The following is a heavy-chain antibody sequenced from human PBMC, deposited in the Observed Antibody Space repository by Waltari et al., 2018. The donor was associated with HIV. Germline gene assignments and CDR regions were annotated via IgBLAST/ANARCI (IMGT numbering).Heavy chain of an antibody. Sequence: EVQLVESGGGLVQPGGSLRLPWAASEFTFRTHEMKWVRQASGKGLEWVSCISSSGRTKYYSDSVKGRFTISRDNAKNSLYLQMNSLRAEDTAVYYCARDGGGGYSRPNAFDIWGQGTMVSVSS. J-gene: IGHJ3*02. CDR3: ARDGGGGYSRPNAFDI. CDR2: ISSSGRTK. V-gene: IGHV3-48*03. CDR1: EFTFRTHE. D-gene: IGHD5-12*01.